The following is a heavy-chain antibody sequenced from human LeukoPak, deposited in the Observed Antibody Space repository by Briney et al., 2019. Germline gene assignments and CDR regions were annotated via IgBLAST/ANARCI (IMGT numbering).Heavy chain of an antibody. V-gene: IGHV4-59*01. Sequence: PSETLSLTCTVSGGSISSYYWSWIRQPPGQGLEWIGYIYYSGSTNYNPSLKSRVTISVDTSKNQFSLKLSSVTAADTAVYYCARARGARITMIVVVDYFDYWGQGTLVTVSS. CDR3: ARARGARITMIVVVDYFDY. CDR2: IYYSGST. D-gene: IGHD3-22*01. CDR1: GGSISSYY. J-gene: IGHJ4*02.